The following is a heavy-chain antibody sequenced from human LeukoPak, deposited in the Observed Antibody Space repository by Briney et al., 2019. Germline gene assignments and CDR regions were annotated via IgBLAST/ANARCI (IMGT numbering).Heavy chain of an antibody. J-gene: IGHJ4*02. Sequence: TGGSLRLSCAASGFTVSSNYMSWVRQAPGKGLEWVSVIYSGGSTYYADSVRGRFTISRDNSKNTVYLQMNSLSGDDTAVCFCARMLGGGYTGLFDSWGQGTLVTVSS. V-gene: IGHV3-53*01. CDR1: GFTVSSNY. CDR2: IYSGGST. D-gene: IGHD3-10*02. CDR3: ARMLGGGYTGLFDS.